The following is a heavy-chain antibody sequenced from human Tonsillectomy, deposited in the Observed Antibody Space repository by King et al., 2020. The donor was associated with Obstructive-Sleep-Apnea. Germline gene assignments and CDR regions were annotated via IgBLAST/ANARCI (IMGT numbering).Heavy chain of an antibody. D-gene: IGHD4-17*01. CDR1: GLTFANAW. CDR3: TTDPGDYPDY. Sequence: VQLVESGGGLVKPGESLRLSCAASGLTFANAWISGVRQTSGKGLEWVGRIKRKVDVGTTDYAAPVTGRFTISRDDLRNTLYLQMNSLMIEDSAVYYCTTDPGDYPDYWGQGTLVTVSS. J-gene: IGHJ4*02. V-gene: IGHV3-15*01. CDR2: IKRKVDVGTT.